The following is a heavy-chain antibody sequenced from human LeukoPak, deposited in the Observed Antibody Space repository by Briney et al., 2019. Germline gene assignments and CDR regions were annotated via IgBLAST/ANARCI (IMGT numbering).Heavy chain of an antibody. CDR2: ISVYNGNT. CDR1: GYTFTSYG. Sequence: ASVKVSCKASGYTFTSYGITWVRQAPGQGLEWMGWISVYNGNTNSAQKRQGRVTMTTDTSTSTAYMELTSLRSDDTAVYYCARDMTVTTLGWGDYFDYWGQGTLVTVSP. CDR3: ARDMTVTTLGWGDYFDY. J-gene: IGHJ4*02. D-gene: IGHD4-17*01. V-gene: IGHV1-18*01.